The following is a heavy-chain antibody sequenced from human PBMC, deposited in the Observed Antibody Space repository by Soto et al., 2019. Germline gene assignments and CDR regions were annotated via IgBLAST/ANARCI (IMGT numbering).Heavy chain of an antibody. J-gene: IGHJ6*02. CDR3: ARSVAAAGTGTLGYYYYGMDV. CDR2: IIPIFGTA. D-gene: IGHD6-13*01. Sequence: SVKVSCKASGGTFSSYAISWVRQAPGQGLEWMGGIIPIFGTANYAQKFQGRVTITADESTSTAYMELSSLRSEDTAVYYCARSVAAAGTGTLGYYYYGMDVWGQGTTVTVSS. V-gene: IGHV1-69*13. CDR1: GGTFSSYA.